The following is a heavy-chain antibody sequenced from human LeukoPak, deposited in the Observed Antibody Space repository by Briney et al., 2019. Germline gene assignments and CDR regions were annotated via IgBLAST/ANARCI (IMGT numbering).Heavy chain of an antibody. D-gene: IGHD2-21*02. CDR2: IYPGDSDT. V-gene: IGHV5-51*01. J-gene: IGHJ4*02. CDR1: GSSFTNYW. CDR3: ARLPGAVVVTAIYFDY. Sequence: GESLKISCEGSGSSFTNYWVGWVRQMPGKGLEWMGIIYPGDSDTRYSPSFQGQVTISADKSISTAYLQWSSLKASDTAMYYCARLPGAVVVTAIYFDYWGQGTLVTVSS.